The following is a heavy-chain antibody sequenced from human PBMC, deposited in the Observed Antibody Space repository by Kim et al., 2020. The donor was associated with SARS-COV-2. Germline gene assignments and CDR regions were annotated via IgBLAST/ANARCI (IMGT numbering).Heavy chain of an antibody. CDR2: IYPGDSDT. Sequence: GESLKISCRGSGYTFNSSWIGWVRQMPGKGLEWMGIIYPGDSDTRYSPSFQGQVTISADKSISTAYLQWSSLKASDTAMYYCAKHRYYYDSSGRSYYYGMDVWGQGTTVTVSS. D-gene: IGHD3-22*01. CDR3: AKHRYYYDSSGRSYYYGMDV. CDR1: GYTFNSSW. V-gene: IGHV5-51*01. J-gene: IGHJ6*02.